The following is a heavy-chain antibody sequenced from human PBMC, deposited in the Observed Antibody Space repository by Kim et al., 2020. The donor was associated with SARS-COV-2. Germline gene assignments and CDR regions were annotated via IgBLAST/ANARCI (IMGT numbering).Heavy chain of an antibody. CDR1: GFTFSSYA. CDR2: ISYDGSNK. CDR3: ARTLPVWYWEYFDY. V-gene: IGHV3-30-3*01. Sequence: GGSLRLSCAASGFTFSSYAMHWVRQAPGKGLEWVAVISYDGSNKYYADSVKGRFTISRDNSKNTLYLQMNTLRAEDTAVYYCARTLPVWYWEYFDYWGQGTLVTVSS. J-gene: IGHJ4*02. D-gene: IGHD2-8*02.